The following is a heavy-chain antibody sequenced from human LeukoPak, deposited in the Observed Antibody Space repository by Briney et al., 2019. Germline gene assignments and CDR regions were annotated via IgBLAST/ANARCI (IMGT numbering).Heavy chain of an antibody. CDR2: IYSSGDT. D-gene: IGHD3-16*01. CDR3: ARDVSTSSRIDWFDP. Sequence: PSETLSLTCIVSGGSISSYYWSWIRQSAGKGLEWIGRIYSSGDTNCNPSLKSRVTMSVDTSKSQFSLKLTSVTAADTAVYYCARDVSTSSRIDWFDPWGQGTLVTVSS. CDR1: GGSISSYY. J-gene: IGHJ5*02. V-gene: IGHV4-4*07.